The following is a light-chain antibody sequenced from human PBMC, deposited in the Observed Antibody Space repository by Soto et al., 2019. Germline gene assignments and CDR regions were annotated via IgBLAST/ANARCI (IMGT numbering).Light chain of an antibody. Sequence: DIQIYQSPATLSATVEDRVTISCRASQNLSPWLAWYQQKPGKAPKSLIYAASSLLSGVPSKFSGSGSGTDFTLTISSLQPEDFATYYCQQYNSYPRTFGQGTKVDI. CDR2: AAS. CDR1: QNLSPW. V-gene: IGKV1D-16*01. CDR3: QQYNSYPRT. J-gene: IGKJ1*01.